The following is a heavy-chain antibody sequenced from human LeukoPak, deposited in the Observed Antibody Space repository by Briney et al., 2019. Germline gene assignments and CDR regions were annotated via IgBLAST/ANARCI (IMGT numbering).Heavy chain of an antibody. D-gene: IGHD6-19*01. V-gene: IGHV3-30-3*01. J-gene: IGHJ6*02. CDR3: ARDPRGIAVADNYYYYGMDV. CDR2: ISYDGSNK. CDR1: GFIFSSYA. Sequence: GRSLRLSCAASGFIFSSYAMHWVRQAPGKGLEWVAVISYDGSNKYYADSVKGRFTISRDNSKNTLYLQMNSLRAEDTAVYYCARDPRGIAVADNYYYYGMDVWGQGTTVTVSS.